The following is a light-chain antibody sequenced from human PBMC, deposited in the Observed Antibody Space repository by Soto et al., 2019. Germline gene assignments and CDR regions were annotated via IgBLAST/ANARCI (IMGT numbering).Light chain of an antibody. CDR2: EVT. CDR3: SSYAGSKNRYV. CDR1: SSDVGGYNF. J-gene: IGLJ1*01. Sequence: QSALTQPPSASGSRGQSVTISCTGTSSDVGGYNFVSWYQQHPGKSPKVILYEVTKRPSGVPDRFSGSKSGNPASLTVSGLHTEDEAHYYCSSYAGSKNRYVFGTVTKLTVL. V-gene: IGLV2-8*01.